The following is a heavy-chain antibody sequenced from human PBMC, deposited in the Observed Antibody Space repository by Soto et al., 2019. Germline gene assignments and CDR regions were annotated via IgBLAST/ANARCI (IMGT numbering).Heavy chain of an antibody. V-gene: IGHV3-23*01. CDR1: GFTFPTSA. CDR3: ARGGDEMLGYYSEFVMDL. D-gene: IGHD3-22*01. J-gene: IGHJ6*02. CDR2: TSSGGGTT. Sequence: VQLLESGGGMVQPGGSLRLSCSASGFTFPTSAMNWVRQAPGKGLEWVSGTSSGGGTTFYADSVQGRFTISRDNSKNTLYMQMDNLRVDDQAVYYSARGGDEMLGYYSEFVMDLWGQGATVSVSS.